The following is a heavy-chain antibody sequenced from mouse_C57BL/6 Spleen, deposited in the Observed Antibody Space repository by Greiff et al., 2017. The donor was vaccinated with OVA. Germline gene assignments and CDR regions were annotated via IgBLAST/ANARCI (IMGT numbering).Heavy chain of an antibody. Sequence: QVHVQQSGPELVKPGASVKISCKASGYAFSSSWMNWVKQRPGQGLEWIGRIYPGDGDTNYNGKFKGKATLTADKSSSTAYMQLSSLTSEDSAVCVCARDLRRYYAMDYWGQGTSVTVSS. CDR2: IYPGDGDT. J-gene: IGHJ4*01. D-gene: IGHD2-12*01. CDR3: ARDLRRYYAMDY. CDR1: GYAFSSSW. V-gene: IGHV1-82*01.